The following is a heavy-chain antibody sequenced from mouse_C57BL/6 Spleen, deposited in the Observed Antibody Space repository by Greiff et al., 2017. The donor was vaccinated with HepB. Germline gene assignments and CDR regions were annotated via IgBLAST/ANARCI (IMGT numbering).Heavy chain of an antibody. CDR1: GYTFTSYG. Sequence: VQLQQSGAELARPGASVKLSCKASGYTFTSYGISWVKQRTGQGLEWIGEIYPRSGNTYYNEKFKGKATLTADKSSSTAYMELRSLTSEDSAVYFCARSEGNYYFDYWGQGTTLPVSS. CDR2: IYPRSGNT. V-gene: IGHV1-81*01. D-gene: IGHD2-1*01. J-gene: IGHJ2*01. CDR3: ARSEGNYYFDY.